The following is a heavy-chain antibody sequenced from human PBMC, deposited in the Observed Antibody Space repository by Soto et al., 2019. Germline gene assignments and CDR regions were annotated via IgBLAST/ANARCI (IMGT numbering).Heavy chain of an antibody. CDR2: ISYDGTVK. J-gene: IGHJ4*02. Sequence: QVQLVESGGGVVQPGRSLRLSCAASGFTFSSNGMHWVRQAPGKGLEWVAFISYDGTVKYYAESVKGRFTISRDNSKNTLYLQMNSLRPEDTAIYYCAKDLPGYRRLKNYFDYWGQGTLGTVSS. CDR1: GFTFSSNG. V-gene: IGHV3-30*18. D-gene: IGHD1-1*01. CDR3: AKDLPGYRRLKNYFDY.